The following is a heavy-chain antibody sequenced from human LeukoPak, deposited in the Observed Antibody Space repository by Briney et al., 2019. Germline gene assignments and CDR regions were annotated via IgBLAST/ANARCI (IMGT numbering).Heavy chain of an antibody. CDR2: ISPSGGST. CDR1: GYTFTSNY. V-gene: IGHV1-46*01. D-gene: IGHD1-26*01. CDR3: ARDNSVGDNAWWFDP. Sequence: ASVKVSCKAFGYTFTSNYMHWVRQAPGQGPEWMGVISPSGGSTTYAQKFQGRVTMTRDMSTSTDYMELSSLRSEDTATYYCARDNSVGDNAWWFDPWGQGTLVTVSS. J-gene: IGHJ5*02.